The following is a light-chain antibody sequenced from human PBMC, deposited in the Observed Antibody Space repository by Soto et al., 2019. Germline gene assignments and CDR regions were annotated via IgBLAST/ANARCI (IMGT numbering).Light chain of an antibody. V-gene: IGKV3-20*01. J-gene: IGKJ1*01. Sequence: DIVLTQSPGTLSLSPGERASLSCRATQSVSSNYLAWYQQKPGQAPRLLIYGTSSRATGIPDRFSGSGSGTDFTLTISRLEPEDFAVYYCQQYGSSPPTFGQGTMVDIK. CDR2: GTS. CDR1: QSVSSNY. CDR3: QQYGSSPPT.